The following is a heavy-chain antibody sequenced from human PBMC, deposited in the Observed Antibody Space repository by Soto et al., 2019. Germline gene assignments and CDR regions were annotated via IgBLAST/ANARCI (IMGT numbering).Heavy chain of an antibody. J-gene: IGHJ6*02. V-gene: IGHV3-53*02. CDR1: GFTVSSNY. D-gene: IGHD6-6*01. CDR2: IYIGGST. Sequence: EVQLVETGGGLIQPGGSLRLSCAASGFTVSSNYMNWVRQAPGKGLACVSVIYIGGSTYYADSVKGRFTISRDNSKNTLDLQMNSRRAEDTAVYYCARSPGVSSSPPGWLGMDVWGQGTTVTVSS. CDR3: ARSPGVSSSPPGWLGMDV.